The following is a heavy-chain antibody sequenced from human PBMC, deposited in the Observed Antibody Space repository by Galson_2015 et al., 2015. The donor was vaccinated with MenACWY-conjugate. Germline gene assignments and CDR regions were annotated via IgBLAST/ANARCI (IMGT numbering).Heavy chain of an antibody. Sequence: PALVKPTQTLTLTCTFSGFSLSSSGVGVGWIRQPPGKALEWLALIYWDDDKRYSPSLKTRLTITRDTSKHQVVLTMTNMDPVDTATYYCAHSGGDTTMVHWWFDPWGRGTLVTVSS. CDR3: AHSGGDTTMVHWWFDP. V-gene: IGHV2-5*02. CDR2: IYWDDDK. D-gene: IGHD5-18*01. J-gene: IGHJ5*02. CDR1: GFSLSSSGVG.